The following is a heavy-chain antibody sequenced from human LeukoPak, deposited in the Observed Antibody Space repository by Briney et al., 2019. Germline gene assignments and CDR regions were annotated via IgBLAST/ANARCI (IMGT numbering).Heavy chain of an antibody. CDR2: ISSSGSTI. J-gene: IGHJ3*02. V-gene: IGHV3-48*03. CDR3: ARAPYYYDSSGYGDAFDI. CDR1: GFTVSSYE. D-gene: IGHD3-22*01. Sequence: GGSLRLSCAASGFTVSSYEMNWVRQAPGKGLEWVSYISSSGSTIYYADSVKGRFTISRDNAKTSLYLQMNSRRADDTAVYYCARAPYYYDSSGYGDAFDIWGQGTMVTVSS.